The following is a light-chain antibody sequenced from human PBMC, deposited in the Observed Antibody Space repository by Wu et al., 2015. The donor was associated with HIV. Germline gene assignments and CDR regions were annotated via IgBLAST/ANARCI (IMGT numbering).Light chain of an antibody. Sequence: EIVLTQSPGTLSLSPGERATLSCRASQSFSSSYLAWYQQKPGQAPRLLIYGASNRATGIPDRFSGSGSGTDFTLTISRLEPEDFAVYYCQQYSNSYSFGQGTKLKIK. V-gene: IGKV3-20*01. CDR3: QQYSNSYS. J-gene: IGKJ2*03. CDR1: QSFSSSY. CDR2: GAS.